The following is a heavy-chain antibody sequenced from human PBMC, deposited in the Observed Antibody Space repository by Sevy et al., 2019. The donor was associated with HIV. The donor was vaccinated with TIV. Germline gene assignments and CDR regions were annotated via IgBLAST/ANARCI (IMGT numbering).Heavy chain of an antibody. V-gene: IGHV4-61*02. CDR3: ARNVGDYVFRYFDL. D-gene: IGHD4-17*01. CDR1: GGSISRGQFY. J-gene: IGHJ2*01. CDR2: VHNSGSA. Sequence: SQTLSLTCTVSGGSISRGQFYWSWIRQPAGKGLEWIGRVHNSGSATYNPYLRNRVGMSIDTSKNQFSLVLSSVTAADTAVYYCARNVGDYVFRYFDLWGRGTLVTVSS.